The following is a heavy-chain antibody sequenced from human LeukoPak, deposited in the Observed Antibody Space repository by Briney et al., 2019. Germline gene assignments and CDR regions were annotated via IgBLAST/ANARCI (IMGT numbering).Heavy chain of an antibody. CDR3: ASEMKTYYYDSSGYQLGDDAFDI. CDR1: GGAFTSYA. V-gene: IGHV1-69*04. D-gene: IGHD3-22*01. J-gene: IGHJ3*02. Sequence: SVKVSCKASGGAFTSYAFSWLRQAPGQGLEWMGRIIPILGIVNYAQKFQGRVTITADKSTSTAYMELSSLRSEDTAVYYCASEMKTYYYDSSGYQLGDDAFDIWGQGTMVTVSS. CDR2: IIPILGIV.